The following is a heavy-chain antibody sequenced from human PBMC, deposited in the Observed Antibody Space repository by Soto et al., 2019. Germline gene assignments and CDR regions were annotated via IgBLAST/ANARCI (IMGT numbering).Heavy chain of an antibody. J-gene: IGHJ4*02. CDR1: DFSLSGFY. CDR2: ISMSGSYK. D-gene: IGHD2-8*01. V-gene: IGHV3-11*06. Sequence: GGSLRLSCVGSDFSLSGFYMSWVRQAPGKGLEWLSFISMSGSYKTYAASVEGRFTISRDNVKNILYLQMDSLRVEDTAVYYFAGRGRCSNGHCHRFGSWRQG. CDR3: AGRGRCSNGHCHRFGS.